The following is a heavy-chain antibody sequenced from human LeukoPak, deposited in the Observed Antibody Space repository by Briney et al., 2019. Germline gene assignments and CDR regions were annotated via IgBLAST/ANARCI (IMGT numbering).Heavy chain of an antibody. J-gene: IGHJ5*02. CDR1: GFTFSRSA. CDR2: IRSKANSYAT. V-gene: IGHV3-73*01. Sequence: PGGSLRLSCAASGFTFSRSAMHWVRQASGKGLEWVGRIRSKANSYATAYAAWVKARFTISRDDSKNTAYLQMNSVKTEDKAVYYCNSTSIAAAGTWGQGTLVTVSS. CDR3: NSTSIAAAGT. D-gene: IGHD6-13*01.